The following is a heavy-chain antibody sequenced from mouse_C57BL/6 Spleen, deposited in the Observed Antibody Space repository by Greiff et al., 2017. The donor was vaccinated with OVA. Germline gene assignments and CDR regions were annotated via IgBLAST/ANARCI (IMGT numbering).Heavy chain of an antibody. D-gene: IGHD3-2*02. Sequence: EVQLVESGAELVRPGASVKLSCTASGFNIKDYYMHWVKQRPEQGLEWIGRIDPEDGDTEYAPKFQGKATMTADTSSNTAYLQRSSLTSEDTAVYYCTGQLRLRNAMDYWGQGASDTVSS. CDR1: GFNIKDYY. V-gene: IGHV14-1*01. J-gene: IGHJ4*01. CDR3: TGQLRLRNAMDY. CDR2: IDPEDGDT.